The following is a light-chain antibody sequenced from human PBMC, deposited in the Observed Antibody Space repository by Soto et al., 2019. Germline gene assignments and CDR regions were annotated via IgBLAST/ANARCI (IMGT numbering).Light chain of an antibody. CDR1: QDISTW. Sequence: DIQMTQSPSSVSASVGGRVTFTCRASQDISTWLAWYQQKPGKAPNLLVYDASTLQSGVPSRFSGRGSGTELPLPIKRPAPEDFGTSPRQPTNHFVPWTFGQGPKLEIK. CDR2: DAS. CDR3: QPTNHFVPWT. J-gene: IGKJ2*01. V-gene: IGKV1-12*01.